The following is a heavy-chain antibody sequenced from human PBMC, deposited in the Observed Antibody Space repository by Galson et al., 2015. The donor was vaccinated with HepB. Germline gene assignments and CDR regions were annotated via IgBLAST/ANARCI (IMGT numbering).Heavy chain of an antibody. D-gene: IGHD1-26*01. CDR1: GFRFDSYA. CDR2: ISYDGRNI. CDR3: ARVVVLSGTHLGEEDLDA. J-gene: IGHJ5*02. V-gene: IGHV3-30*03. Sequence: SLRLSCAASGFRFDSYAMHWVRQSPGKGLEWLSLISYDGRNIYHSDSVRGRFTISRDDSKNMLYLQMNSLRPDDTAVYYCARVVVLSGTHLGEEDLDAWGQGVQVTVSS.